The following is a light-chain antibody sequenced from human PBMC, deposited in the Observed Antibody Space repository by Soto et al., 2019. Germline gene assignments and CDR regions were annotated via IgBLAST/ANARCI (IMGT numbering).Light chain of an antibody. CDR2: AAA. J-gene: IGKJ4*01. CDR3: HQSYSTPLT. CDR1: QSISSY. Sequence: DIQMTQSPSSLSASVGDRVTITCRASQSISSYLNWYQQKPGKAPKLLIYAAASLQSGVPSRFSGSGSRTDFTLTISRLQPEDFATYYCHQSYSTPLTFGGGTKVEIK. V-gene: IGKV1-39*01.